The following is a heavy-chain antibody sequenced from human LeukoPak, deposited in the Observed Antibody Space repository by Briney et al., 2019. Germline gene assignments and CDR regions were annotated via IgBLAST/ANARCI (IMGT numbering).Heavy chain of an antibody. Sequence: SQTLSLTCTVSGGSISSGSYYWSWIRQPAGKGLEWIGRIYTSGSTNYNPSLKSRVTISVDTSKNQFSLKLSSVTAADTAVYCCARDSLYAEGYWGQGTLVTVSS. J-gene: IGHJ4*02. CDR1: GGSISSGSYY. D-gene: IGHD2-2*01. CDR3: ARDSLYAEGY. V-gene: IGHV4-61*02. CDR2: IYTSGST.